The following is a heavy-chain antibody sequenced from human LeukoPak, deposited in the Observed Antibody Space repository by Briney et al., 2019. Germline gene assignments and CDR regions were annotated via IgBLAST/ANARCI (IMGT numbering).Heavy chain of an antibody. Sequence: PGGSLRLSCEASGFTFSSYTMNWVRQAPGKGLEWVSSISSSSTYIYYTDSLKGRFTISRDNAKNSLYLQMNSLRAEDTAVYYCARDKGSYSSGWRDFDYWGQGTLVTVSS. CDR2: ISSSSTYI. D-gene: IGHD6-19*01. CDR3: ARDKGSYSSGWRDFDY. J-gene: IGHJ4*02. V-gene: IGHV3-21*01. CDR1: GFTFSSYT.